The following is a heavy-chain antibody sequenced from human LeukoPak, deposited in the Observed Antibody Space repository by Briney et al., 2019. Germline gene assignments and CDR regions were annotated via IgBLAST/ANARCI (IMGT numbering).Heavy chain of an antibody. Sequence: ASVKVSCKASGYSFNTYYMNWVRQAPGQGLEWLGWINTDSGGTNYAQKFLGRVTMTRDKANSTAYLELSGLRSDDTAVYYCSRHVVTLVRGVNNRKEDWFDPWGQGTLVSVSS. D-gene: IGHD3-10*01. CDR3: SRHVVTLVRGVNNRKEDWFDP. J-gene: IGHJ5*02. CDR1: GYSFNTYY. CDR2: INTDSGGT. V-gene: IGHV1-2*02.